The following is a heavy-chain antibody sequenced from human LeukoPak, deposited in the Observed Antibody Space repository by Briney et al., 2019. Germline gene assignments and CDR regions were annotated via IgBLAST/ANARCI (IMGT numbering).Heavy chain of an antibody. V-gene: IGHV3-30-3*01. CDR1: GFTFSSYA. CDR3: ARDPTYYYDSSGYPDAFDI. CDR2: ISYDGSNK. D-gene: IGHD3-22*01. Sequence: GESLKISCAASGFTFSSYAMHWVRQAPGKALEWVAVISYDGSNKYYADSVKGRFTISRDNSKNTLYLQMNSLRAEDTAVYYCARDPTYYYDSSGYPDAFDIWGQGTMVTVSS. J-gene: IGHJ3*02.